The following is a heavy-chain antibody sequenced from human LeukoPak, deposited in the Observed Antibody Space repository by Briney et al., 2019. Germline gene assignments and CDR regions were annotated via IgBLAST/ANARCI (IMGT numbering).Heavy chain of an antibody. CDR1: GYTFTTYA. CDR2: INTNTWNP. J-gene: IGHJ5*01. D-gene: IGHD3-16*02. CDR3: ARAYQPLGGLSFPDS. Sequence: ASVKVSCKASGYTFTTYAMNWVRQAPGQGLEWMGWINTNTWNPAYAQGFTGRFVFSLDTSVSTAYLQISSLKAEDTAVYYCARAYQPLGGLSFPDSWGQGTLVTVSS. V-gene: IGHV7-4-1*02.